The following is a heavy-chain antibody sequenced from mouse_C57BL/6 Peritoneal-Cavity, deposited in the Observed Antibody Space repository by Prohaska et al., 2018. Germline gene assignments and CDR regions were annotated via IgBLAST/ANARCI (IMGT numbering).Heavy chain of an antibody. CDR3: ATLYSNYVRFAY. Sequence: QVQLQQPGAELVRPGSSVKLSCKASGYTFTSYWMDWVKQRPGQGLEWIGNIYPSDSETHYNQKFKDKATWTVDKSSSTAYMQLSSLTSEDSAVYYCATLYSNYVRFAYWGQGTLVTVSA. CDR2: IYPSDSET. J-gene: IGHJ3*01. D-gene: IGHD2-5*01. V-gene: IGHV1-61*01. CDR1: GYTFTSYW.